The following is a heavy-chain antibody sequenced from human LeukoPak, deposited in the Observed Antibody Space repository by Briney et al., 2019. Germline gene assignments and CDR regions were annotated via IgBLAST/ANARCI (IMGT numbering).Heavy chain of an antibody. D-gene: IGHD3-22*01. CDR3: ARVAHTMIVDQAFDI. J-gene: IGHJ3*02. CDR2: IYYSGST. Sequence: RTSETLSLTCTVSGGSISSYYWSWIRQPPGKGLEWIGYIYYSGSTNYNPSLKSRVTISVDTSKSQFSLELSSVTAADTAVYYCARVAHTMIVDQAFDIWGQGTMVTVSS. CDR1: GGSISSYY. V-gene: IGHV4-59*01.